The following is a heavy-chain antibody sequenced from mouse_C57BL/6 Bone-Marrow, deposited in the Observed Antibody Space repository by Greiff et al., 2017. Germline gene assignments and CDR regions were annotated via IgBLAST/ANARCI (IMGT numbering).Heavy chain of an antibody. V-gene: IGHV14-4*01. CDR1: GFNIKDDC. Sequence: EVQLQQSGAELVRPGASVTLSCTASGFNIKDDCMHWVHQRPEQGLEWIGWIDPENGDTEYASKFQGQATITPDTSSTTAYLQLSSLTSEDTAVYYCTTLYDYDGGYGGEGTSVTAAS. D-gene: IGHD2-4*01. CDR2: IDPENGDT. J-gene: IGHJ4*01. CDR3: TTLYDYDGGY.